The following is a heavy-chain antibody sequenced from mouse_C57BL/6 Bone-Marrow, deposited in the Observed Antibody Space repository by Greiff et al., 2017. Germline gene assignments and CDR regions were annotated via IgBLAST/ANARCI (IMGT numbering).Heavy chain of an antibody. J-gene: IGHJ2*01. Sequence: VQLQESGAELVRPGASVKLSCKASGYTFTDYYINWVKQRPGQGLEWIARIYPGSGNTYYNEKFKGKATLTAEKSSSTAYMQLSSLTSEDSAVYFCARWDSSGYVNYWGQGTTLTVSS. CDR1: GYTFTDYY. V-gene: IGHV1-76*01. CDR3: ARWDSSGYVNY. CDR2: IYPGSGNT. D-gene: IGHD3-2*02.